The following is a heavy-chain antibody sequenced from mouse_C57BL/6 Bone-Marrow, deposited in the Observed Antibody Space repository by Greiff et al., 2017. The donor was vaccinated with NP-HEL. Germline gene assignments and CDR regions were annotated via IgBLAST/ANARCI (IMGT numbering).Heavy chain of an antibody. J-gene: IGHJ1*03. Sequence: VKVEESGPGLVQPSQSLSITCTVSGFSLTSYGVHWVRQSPGKGLEWLGVIWRGGSTDYNAAFMSRLSITKDNSKSQVFFKMNSLQADDTAIYYCAKYYGSSHWYFDVWGTGTTVTVSS. D-gene: IGHD1-1*01. V-gene: IGHV2-5*01. CDR2: IWRGGST. CDR3: AKYYGSSHWYFDV. CDR1: GFSLTSYG.